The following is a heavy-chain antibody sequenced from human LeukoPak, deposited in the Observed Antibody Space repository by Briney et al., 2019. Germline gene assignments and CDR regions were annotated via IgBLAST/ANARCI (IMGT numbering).Heavy chain of an antibody. CDR3: ARGLLRSRDFDY. CDR2: FDPKDGET. Sequence: ASVKVSCKVSGYTLTELSMHWVRQAPGKGLEWMGSFDPKDGETIYAQKFQGRVTMTEDTSTDTAYMELSSLRSEDTAVYYCARGLLRSRDFDYWGQGTLVTVSS. CDR1: GYTLTELS. V-gene: IGHV1-24*01. D-gene: IGHD2-15*01. J-gene: IGHJ4*02.